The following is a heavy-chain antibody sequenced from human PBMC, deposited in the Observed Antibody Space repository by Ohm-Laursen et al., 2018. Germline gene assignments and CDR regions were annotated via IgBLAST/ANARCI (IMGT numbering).Heavy chain of an antibody. D-gene: IGHD3-22*01. CDR2: TNPDTGDI. CDR1: GYTFTDYY. Sequence: EASVKVSCKASGYTFTDYYMHWVRQAPGLGPEWMGWTNPDTGDINYAQKFQGRITMTRDTSITTAYMELSSLRSDDTAVYYCTRANYYGSSGYVDAFDLWGQGTKVTVSS. J-gene: IGHJ3*01. CDR3: TRANYYGSSGYVDAFDL. V-gene: IGHV1-2*02.